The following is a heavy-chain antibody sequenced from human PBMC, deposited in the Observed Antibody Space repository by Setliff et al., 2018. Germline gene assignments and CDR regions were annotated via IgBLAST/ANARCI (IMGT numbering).Heavy chain of an antibody. D-gene: IGHD3-9*01. V-gene: IGHV3-48*04. Sequence: GGSLRPSCAASGFIFSFHSMNWVRQAPGKGLEWVSYISSSGSTIYYADSVKGRFTISRDNAKNSLYLQMNSLRAEDTAVYYCARDSVLRYFDWLLYTPDAFDIWGQGTMVTISS. CDR3: ARDSVLRYFDWLLYTPDAFDI. CDR2: ISSSGSTI. J-gene: IGHJ3*02. CDR1: GFIFSFHS.